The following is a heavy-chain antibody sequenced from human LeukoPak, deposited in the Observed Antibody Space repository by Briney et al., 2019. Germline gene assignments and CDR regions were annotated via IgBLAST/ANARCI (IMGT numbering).Heavy chain of an antibody. CDR1: GFTFSTSW. Sequence: GGSLRLSRAASGFTFSTSWMSWVRQAPGKGLEWVANIKQDGSEKFYVDSVKGRFTISRDNAKNSLYLQMNSLRADDTAVYYCARGPSGYHNTGGQGTLVTVSS. CDR3: ARGPSGYHNT. V-gene: IGHV3-7*01. D-gene: IGHD5-12*01. J-gene: IGHJ4*02. CDR2: IKQDGSEK.